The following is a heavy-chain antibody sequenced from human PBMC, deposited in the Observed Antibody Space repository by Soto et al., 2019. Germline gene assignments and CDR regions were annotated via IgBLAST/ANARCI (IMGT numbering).Heavy chain of an antibody. V-gene: IGHV4-31*03. CDR1: GGSISSGGYY. CDR3: AREFHEVYFDY. CDR2: IYYSGST. Sequence: SETLSLTCTVSGGSISSGGYYWSWIRQHPGKGLEWIGYIYYSGSTYYNPSLKSRVTISVDTSKNQFSLKLSSVTAADTAVYYCAREFHEVYFDYWGQGTLVTVSS. J-gene: IGHJ4*02.